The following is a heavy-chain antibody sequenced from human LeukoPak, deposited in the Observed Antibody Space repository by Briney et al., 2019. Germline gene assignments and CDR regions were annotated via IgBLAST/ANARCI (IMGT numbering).Heavy chain of an antibody. Sequence: GGSVTLSCAASGFTFSSYEMNWVRQAPGKGLEWVSYISSRGSTIYYGDSVKGRFTISRDNAKNSLYLQMNSLRAEDTSVYYCARERFYDSSGYYFPFDYWGQGTLVTVSS. CDR2: ISSRGSTI. CDR1: GFTFSSYE. J-gene: IGHJ4*02. D-gene: IGHD3-22*01. CDR3: ARERFYDSSGYYFPFDY. V-gene: IGHV3-48*03.